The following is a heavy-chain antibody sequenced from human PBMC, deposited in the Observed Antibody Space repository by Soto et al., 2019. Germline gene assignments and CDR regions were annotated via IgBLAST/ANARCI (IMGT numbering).Heavy chain of an antibody. J-gene: IGHJ4*02. CDR3: ARDAVSTIGDFDY. V-gene: IGHV1-2*02. CDR1: GYTFTGYY. CDR2: INPNSGAT. Sequence: QVQLVQSGAEVTKPGASVKVSCKASGYTFTGYYIHWVRQAPGQGLEWMGWINPNSGATNQVQKFQGRVTMARDTSISTAYMELSRLTSDDTAVYYCARDAVSTIGDFDYWGQGTLVTVSS. D-gene: IGHD5-12*01.